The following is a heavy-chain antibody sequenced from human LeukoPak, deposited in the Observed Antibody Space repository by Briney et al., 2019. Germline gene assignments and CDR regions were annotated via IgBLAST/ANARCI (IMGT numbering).Heavy chain of an antibody. CDR1: GFTFDDYA. D-gene: IGHD3-9*01. V-gene: IGHV3-43*02. J-gene: IGHJ6*02. CDR3: AKDESYGDYDILSYGMDV. Sequence: GGSLRLSCAASGFTFDDYAMHWVRQAPGKGLEWVSLISGDGGSTYYADSVKGRFTISRDNIKNSLYLQMNSLRTEDTALYYCAKDESYGDYDILSYGMDVWGQGTTVTVSS. CDR2: ISGDGGST.